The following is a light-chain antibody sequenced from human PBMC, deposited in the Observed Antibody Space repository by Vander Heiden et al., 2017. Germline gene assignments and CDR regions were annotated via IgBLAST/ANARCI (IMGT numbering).Light chain of an antibody. CDR3: SSYTSSSTPHVV. Sequence: QSALTQPASVSWSPGPSIPISCTGTSSDVGGYNYVSWYQQHPGKAPKLMIYDVSNRPSGVSNRFSGSKSGNTASLTISGLQAEDEADYYCSSYTSSSTPHVVFGGGTKLTVL. CDR1: SSDVGGYNY. J-gene: IGLJ2*01. CDR2: DVS. V-gene: IGLV2-14*01.